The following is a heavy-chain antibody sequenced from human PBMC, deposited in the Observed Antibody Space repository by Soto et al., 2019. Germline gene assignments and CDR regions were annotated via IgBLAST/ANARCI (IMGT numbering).Heavy chain of an antibody. CDR1: GCTFTSYY. D-gene: IGHD3-3*01. V-gene: IGHV1-46*01. CDR2: INPSGGST. CDR3: ARDMYYDFWSGYYTPHYYYGMDV. Sequence: ASVKVSCKASGCTFTSYYMHWVRQAPGQGLEWMGIINPSGGSTSYAQKFQGRVTMTRDTSTSTVYMELSSLRSEDTAVYYCARDMYYDFWSGYYTPHYYYGMDVWGQGTTVTVYS. J-gene: IGHJ6*02.